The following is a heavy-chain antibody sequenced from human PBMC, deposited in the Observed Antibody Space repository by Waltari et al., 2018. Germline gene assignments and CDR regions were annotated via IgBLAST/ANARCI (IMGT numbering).Heavy chain of an antibody. CDR3: AKRWAIYYFEY. D-gene: IGHD3-9*01. Sequence: EVQLVESGGGLVQPGGSLRLSCAASGFTFKNFAMSWVRQAPGKGLEWVSTITESGDTFYADSVKDRFATSRDNYKNTLSLQMNSLRAEDTAVYYCAKRWAIYYFEYWGQGNLVTVSS. V-gene: IGHV3-23*04. CDR2: ITESGDT. CDR1: GFTFKNFA. J-gene: IGHJ4*02.